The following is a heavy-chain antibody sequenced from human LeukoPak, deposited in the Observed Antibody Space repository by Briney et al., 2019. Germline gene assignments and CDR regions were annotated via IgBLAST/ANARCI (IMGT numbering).Heavy chain of an antibody. CDR3: ARDKGGDRGSNWFDP. CDR2: ISAYNGIT. D-gene: IGHD2-21*02. J-gene: IGHJ5*02. Sequence: ASVKVSCKASGYTFTSYGISWVRQAPGQGLEWMGWISAYNGITNYAQKLQGRVTMTTDTSTSTAYMELRSLRSDDTAVYYCARDKGGDRGSNWFDPWGQGTLVTVSS. V-gene: IGHV1-18*01. CDR1: GYTFTSYG.